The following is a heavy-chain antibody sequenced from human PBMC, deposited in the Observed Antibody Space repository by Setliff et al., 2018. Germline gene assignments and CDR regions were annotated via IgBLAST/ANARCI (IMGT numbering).Heavy chain of an antibody. J-gene: IGHJ6*03. CDR3: ARAGRFGTVVYRGDYYMDV. CDR2: INTNTGNP. D-gene: IGHD3-10*01. CDR1: GYIFTTYA. V-gene: IGHV7-4-1*02. Sequence: ASVKVSCKASGYIFTTYAIGWMRQAPGQGPEWMGWINTNTGNPSYAQGFTGRFVFSLDTSVSTAYLQISGLKGEDSAVYYCARAGRFGTVVYRGDYYMDVWGRGTTVTVSS.